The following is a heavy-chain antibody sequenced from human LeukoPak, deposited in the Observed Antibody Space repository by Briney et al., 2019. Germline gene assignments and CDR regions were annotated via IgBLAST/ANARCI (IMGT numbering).Heavy chain of an antibody. Sequence: PGGSLRLSCAASGFTFRSYAMSWVRQAPGKGLEWVSAISGTGGSTYYADYVKGRFTISRDNSKNTLYLQMNSLRAEDTAVYYCAKDQPEFFGYFAWRPTDYWGQGTLVTVSS. CDR2: ISGTGGST. V-gene: IGHV3-23*01. D-gene: IGHD3-9*01. CDR1: GFTFRSYA. J-gene: IGHJ4*02. CDR3: AKDQPEFFGYFAWRPTDY.